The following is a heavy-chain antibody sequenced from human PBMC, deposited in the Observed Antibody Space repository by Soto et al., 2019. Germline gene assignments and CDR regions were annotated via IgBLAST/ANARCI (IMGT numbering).Heavy chain of an antibody. CDR1: GYSFTGNS. CDR2: ISAYNGNT. V-gene: IGHV1-18*04. Sequence: GASLKVSCKASGYSFTGNSIHWVRQAPGQGLEWMGWISAYNGNTNYAQKLQGRVTMTTDTSTSTAYMELRSLRSDDTAVYYCAKDSFYNWNRNFDYWGQGTLVNVSS. CDR3: AKDSFYNWNRNFDY. J-gene: IGHJ4*02. D-gene: IGHD1-20*01.